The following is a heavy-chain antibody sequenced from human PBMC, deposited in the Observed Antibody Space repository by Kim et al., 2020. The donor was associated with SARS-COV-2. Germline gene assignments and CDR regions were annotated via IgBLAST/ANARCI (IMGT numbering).Heavy chain of an antibody. Sequence: GESLKISCRVSGYSFSTFWIGWVRQMTGKGLEWVGNIYPGDSDTRYSPSFQGQVTISADKSISTAYLQWSSLKASDTAMYYCARLFTPGYSTSRYYFDYWGQGTLVTVSS. D-gene: IGHD2-2*01. J-gene: IGHJ4*02. CDR1: GYSFSTFW. CDR2: IYPGDSDT. CDR3: ARLFTPGYSTSRYYFDY. V-gene: IGHV5-51*01.